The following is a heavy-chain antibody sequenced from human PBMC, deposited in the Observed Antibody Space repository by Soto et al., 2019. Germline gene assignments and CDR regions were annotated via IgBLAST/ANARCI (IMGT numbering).Heavy chain of an antibody. CDR1: GYTFTSYG. Sequence: QVQLVQSGAEVKKPGASVKVPCKASGYTFTSYGTSWVRQAPGQGLEWMGWISAYNGNTNYTEKLQGRVTMTTDTSTNTAYMELRSLRSDDTAVYYRARDLAAAGSFDYWGQGTLVTVSS. J-gene: IGHJ4*02. V-gene: IGHV1-18*01. D-gene: IGHD6-13*01. CDR3: ARDLAAAGSFDY. CDR2: ISAYNGNT.